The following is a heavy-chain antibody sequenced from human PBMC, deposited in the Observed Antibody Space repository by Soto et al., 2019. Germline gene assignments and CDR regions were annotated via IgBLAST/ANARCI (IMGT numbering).Heavy chain of an antibody. CDR1: GGSFKSGSYS. Sequence: SETLSLTGTVSGGSFKSGSYSWSRIRQPPGKGLEWIGYVYHTGRTSYNPSLKGRVSISMDTSKNQFSLNLDSVTAADTAVYFCARDFAYFDSWGQGTLVTVSS. D-gene: IGHD3-3*01. V-gene: IGHV4-61*01. CDR3: ARDFAYFDS. J-gene: IGHJ4*02. CDR2: VYHTGRT.